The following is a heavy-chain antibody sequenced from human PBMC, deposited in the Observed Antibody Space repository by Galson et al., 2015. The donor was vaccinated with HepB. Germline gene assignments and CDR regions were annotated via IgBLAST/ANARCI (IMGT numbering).Heavy chain of an antibody. J-gene: IGHJ6*03. V-gene: IGHV3-23*01. CDR1: GFTFSSYA. Sequence: SLRLSCAASGFTFSSYAMSWVRQAPGKGLEWVSAISGSGGSTYYADSVKGRFTISRDNSKNTLYLQMNSLRAEDTAVYYCAKEGHVPRAGVQGVITLGYMDVWGKGTTVTVSS. D-gene: IGHD3-10*01. CDR2: ISGSGGST. CDR3: AKEGHVPRAGVQGVITLGYMDV.